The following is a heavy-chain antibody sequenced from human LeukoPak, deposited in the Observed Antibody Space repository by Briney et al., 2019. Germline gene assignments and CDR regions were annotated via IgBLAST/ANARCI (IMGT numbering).Heavy chain of an antibody. CDR2: ISAYNGNT. Sequence: GASVKVSCKASGYTFTSYGISWVRQAPGQGLEWMGWISAYNGNTNYAQKLQGRVTMTTDTSTSTAYMELRSLRSDDTAVYYCARDEGPPSYSSGWYYPYYYYYGTDVWGQGTTVTVSS. D-gene: IGHD6-19*01. J-gene: IGHJ6*02. CDR3: ARDEGPPSYSSGWYYPYYYYYGTDV. V-gene: IGHV1-18*01. CDR1: GYTFTSYG.